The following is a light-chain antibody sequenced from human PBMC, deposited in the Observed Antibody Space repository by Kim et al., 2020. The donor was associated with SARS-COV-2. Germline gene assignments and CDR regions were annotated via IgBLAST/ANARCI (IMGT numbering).Light chain of an antibody. CDR3: QQYKTYPWT. V-gene: IGKV1-16*02. Sequence: PSPSSLSASVGDRVTITCRARHDIRNYVAWFQQKPGKVPKSLIYGASSLQSGVPSNFSGSGSGTDFTLTISSLQPEDFATYYCQQYKTYPWTFGQGTKVDIK. CDR2: GAS. CDR1: HDIRNY. J-gene: IGKJ1*01.